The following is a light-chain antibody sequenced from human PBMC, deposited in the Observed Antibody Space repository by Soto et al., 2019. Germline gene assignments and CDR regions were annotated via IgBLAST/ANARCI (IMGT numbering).Light chain of an antibody. CDR1: QVIYSW. V-gene: IGKV1-12*01. Sequence: DIQITQSPSSVSASVGDRFTITCRASQVIYSWIAWYQQKPGRAPKLLIFAASNLQSGVPVRFSGSGSGTAFILSINSLQPEDVATYYCQKLDSFPLNFGQGTRLEIK. CDR3: QKLDSFPLN. CDR2: AAS. J-gene: IGKJ5*01.